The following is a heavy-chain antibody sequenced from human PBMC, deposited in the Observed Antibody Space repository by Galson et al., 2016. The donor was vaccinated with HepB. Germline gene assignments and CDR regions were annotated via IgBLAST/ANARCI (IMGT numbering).Heavy chain of an antibody. CDR3: ANPLQFYGARGPFDN. V-gene: IGHV3-23*01. Sequence: SLRLSCAASGFTFSNSAMIWVRQGPGKGLEWVSGISGNGDSTYYSDSVKGRFTISRDNSKNTVFLQMNSLRADDTAVYYCANPLQFYGARGPFDNWGQGTLVTVSS. CDR2: ISGNGDST. D-gene: IGHD4-17*01. CDR1: GFTFSNSA. J-gene: IGHJ4*02.